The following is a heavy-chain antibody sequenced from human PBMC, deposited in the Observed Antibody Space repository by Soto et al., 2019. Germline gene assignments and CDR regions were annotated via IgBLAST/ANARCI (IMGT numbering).Heavy chain of an antibody. CDR1: GFTFSNFA. V-gene: IGHV3-23*01. Sequence: PGGPLRLSCAASGFTFSNFAMNWVRQAPGKGLEWVSGISASGASTTYADSVKGRFTISRDNSKNTLYLQMNSLRAEDTGVYYCAKESSASRVSYYYAMDVWGQGTTVTVSS. CDR2: ISASGAST. CDR3: AKESSASRVSYYYAMDV. J-gene: IGHJ6*02. D-gene: IGHD3-10*01.